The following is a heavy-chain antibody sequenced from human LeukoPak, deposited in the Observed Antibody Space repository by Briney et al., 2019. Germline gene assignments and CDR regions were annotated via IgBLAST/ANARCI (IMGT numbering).Heavy chain of an antibody. D-gene: IGHD3-10*01. CDR3: ARDQGRTSMVRGAIRTGMDV. J-gene: IGHJ6*02. V-gene: IGHV3-53*01. CDR2: IYSGGTT. Sequence: PGGSLRLSCVVSGFTVSSNYMSWVRQAPGKGLEWVSVIYSGGTTYYADSVKGRFTISRDNSKNTLYLQMNSLRAEDTAVYYCARDQGRTSMVRGAIRTGMDVWGQGTTVTVSS. CDR1: GFTVSSNY.